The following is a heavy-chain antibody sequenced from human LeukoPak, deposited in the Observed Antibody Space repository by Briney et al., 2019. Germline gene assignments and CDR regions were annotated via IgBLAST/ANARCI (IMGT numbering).Heavy chain of an antibody. Sequence: SETLSLTCAVSNYSINSGYYWGWIRQPPAKGLEWIGSIYHTGRTHYNPSLKSRITLSVDTSKNHFFLKLTSVTAADTAVYYCARQADYDLFQPLLYIYWGQGSLVTVSS. J-gene: IGHJ4*02. CDR1: NYSINSGYY. CDR3: ARQADYDLFQPLLYIY. CDR2: IYHTGRT. D-gene: IGHD2-2*02. V-gene: IGHV4-38-2*01.